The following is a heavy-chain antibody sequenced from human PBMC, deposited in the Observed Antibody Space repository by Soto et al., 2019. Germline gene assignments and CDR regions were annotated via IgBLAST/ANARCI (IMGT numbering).Heavy chain of an antibody. J-gene: IGHJ4*02. CDR2: IIPILGIA. D-gene: IGHD2-15*01. CDR3: ARAYCSGGSCYEFDY. Sequence: QVQLVQSGAEVKKPGSSVKVSCKASGGTFSSYTISWVRQAPGQGLEWMGRIIPILGIANYAQKFQGRVTITADKSTITAYMELSSLRSEDTAVYYCARAYCSGGSCYEFDYWGQGALVTVSS. V-gene: IGHV1-69*02. CDR1: GGTFSSYT.